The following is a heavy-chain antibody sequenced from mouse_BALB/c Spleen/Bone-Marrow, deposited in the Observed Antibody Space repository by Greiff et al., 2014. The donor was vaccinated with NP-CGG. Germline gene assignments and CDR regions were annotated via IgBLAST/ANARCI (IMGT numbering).Heavy chain of an antibody. D-gene: IGHD4-1*01. CDR1: GYSITSDYS. J-gene: IGHJ4*01. Sequence: EVKLVESGPDLVKPSQSLSLTCTVTGYSITSDYSWHWIRQFPENKLEWMGYIHYSGTTVYNPSLKSRISITRDTSNNQFFLQLNSVTTEDTATYYCARFAGTPYTMDYWGQGTSVTVSS. CDR3: ARFAGTPYTMDY. V-gene: IGHV3-1*02. CDR2: IHYSGTT.